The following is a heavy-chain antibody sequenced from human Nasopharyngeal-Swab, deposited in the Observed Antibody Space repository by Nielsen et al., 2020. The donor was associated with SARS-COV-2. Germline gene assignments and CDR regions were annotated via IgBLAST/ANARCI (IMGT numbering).Heavy chain of an antibody. V-gene: IGHV3-30-3*01. J-gene: IGHJ4*02. CDR3: ARGDSSLSTGVDY. CDR2: ISYDGSNK. D-gene: IGHD6-6*01. Sequence: WIRQPPGKGLEWVAVISYDGSNKYYADSVKGRFTISRDNSKNTLYLQMNSLRAEDTAVYYCARGDSSLSTGVDYWGQGTLVTVSS.